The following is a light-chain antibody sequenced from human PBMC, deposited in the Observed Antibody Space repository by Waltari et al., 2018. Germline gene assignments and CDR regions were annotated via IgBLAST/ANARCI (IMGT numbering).Light chain of an antibody. CDR2: DDS. CDR1: NIEATS. V-gene: IGLV3-21*02. Sequence: SYVLTQPHSVSVAPGQTARITCGGDNIEATSVHWYQQKQGQAPVVVVFDDSDRPSGIPERFSGANSGNTATLTISRVEGGDEADYFCQVWDSSGDLLVIFGGGTKLTVL. J-gene: IGLJ2*01. CDR3: QVWDSSGDLLVI.